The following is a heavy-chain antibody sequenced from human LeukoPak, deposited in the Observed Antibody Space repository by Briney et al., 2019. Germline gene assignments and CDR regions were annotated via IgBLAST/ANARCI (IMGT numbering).Heavy chain of an antibody. CDR1: GFTFSSYG. J-gene: IGHJ4*02. Sequence: PGRSLRLSRAASGFTFSSYGMHWVRQAPGKGLEWVAVIWYDGSNKYYADSVKGRFTISRDNSKNTLYLQMNSLRAEDTAVYYCARDEGSYGFDYWGQGTLVTVSS. CDR3: ARDEGSYGFDY. V-gene: IGHV3-33*01. CDR2: IWYDGSNK. D-gene: IGHD5-18*01.